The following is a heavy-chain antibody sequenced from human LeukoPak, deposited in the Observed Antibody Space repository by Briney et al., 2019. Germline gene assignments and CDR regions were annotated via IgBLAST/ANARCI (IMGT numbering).Heavy chain of an antibody. V-gene: IGHV1-18*01. Sequence: GASVKVSCKASGYTFTSYGTSWVRQAPGQGLEWMGWISAYNGNTNYAQKFQGRVTITRDTSASTAYMELSSLRSEDTAVYYCARINKFHYYKPWGQGTLVTVSS. CDR1: GYTFTSYG. CDR2: ISAYNGNT. D-gene: IGHD3-10*01. J-gene: IGHJ5*02. CDR3: ARINKFHYYKP.